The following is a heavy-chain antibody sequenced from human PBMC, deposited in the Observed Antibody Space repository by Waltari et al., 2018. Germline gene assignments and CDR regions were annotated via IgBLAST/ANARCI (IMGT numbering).Heavy chain of an antibody. Sequence: QAQLVESGGDLVKPGGSLRLSGAASKFTFSDYYMSWVRQRPGKGLEWISYMSGAGDFIYYADSVKGRFTISRDNAKNLLFLEMNSLRAEDTAIYYCARDESAYDSYDAFDIWGQGTMVTVSS. CDR2: MSGAGDFI. CDR3: ARDESAYDSYDAFDI. J-gene: IGHJ3*02. CDR1: KFTFSDYY. V-gene: IGHV3-11*01. D-gene: IGHD5-12*01.